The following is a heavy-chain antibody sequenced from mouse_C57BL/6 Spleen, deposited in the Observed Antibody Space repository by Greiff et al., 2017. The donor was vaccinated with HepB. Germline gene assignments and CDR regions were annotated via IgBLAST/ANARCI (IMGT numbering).Heavy chain of an antibody. CDR3: ARDYYDYDPYYFDY. D-gene: IGHD2-4*01. CDR1: GYTFTSYG. CDR2: IYPRSGNT. J-gene: IGHJ2*01. Sequence: VQLQQSGAELARPGASVKLSCKASGYTFTSYGISWVKQRTGQGLEWIGEIYPRSGNTYYNEKFKGKATLTADKSSSTAYMELRSLTSEDSAVYFCARDYYDYDPYYFDYWGQGTTLTVSS. V-gene: IGHV1-81*01.